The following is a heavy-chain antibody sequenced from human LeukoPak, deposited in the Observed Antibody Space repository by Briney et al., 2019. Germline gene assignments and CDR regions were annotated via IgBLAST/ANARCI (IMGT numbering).Heavy chain of an antibody. Sequence: GGSLRLSCTVSGFTVSSNSMSWVRQAPGKGLEWVSFIYSGGNTHYSDSVKGRFTISRDNSKNTLYLRMNSLRADDTAVYYCARRAGEYSHPYDYWGQGTLVTVSS. V-gene: IGHV3-53*01. CDR1: GFTVSSNS. CDR2: IYSGGNT. CDR3: ARRAGEYSHPYDY. J-gene: IGHJ4*02. D-gene: IGHD4-17*01.